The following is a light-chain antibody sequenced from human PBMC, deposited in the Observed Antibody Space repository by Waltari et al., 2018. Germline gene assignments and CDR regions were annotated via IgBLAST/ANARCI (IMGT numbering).Light chain of an antibody. J-gene: IGLJ3*02. Sequence: QAVVTQEPSLTVSPGGTVTLTCGSSTGAVTSGHNPYWFQQKPGQAPRTVIYETTKRHPWTTARFSGSLLGDQAALTLSGAQPEDAVDYYCLVSYSVVGEVFGGGTKLTVL. V-gene: IGLV7-46*01. CDR1: TGAVTSGHN. CDR3: LVSYSVVGEV. CDR2: ETT.